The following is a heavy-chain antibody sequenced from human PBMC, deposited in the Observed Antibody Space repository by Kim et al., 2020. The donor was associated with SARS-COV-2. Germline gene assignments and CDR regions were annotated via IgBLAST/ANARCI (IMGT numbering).Heavy chain of an antibody. D-gene: IGHD3-22*01. V-gene: IGHV4-39*01. CDR1: GGSISSSSYY. CDR2: IYYSGST. CDR3: ARQMGITIIVVVISTHFDY. J-gene: IGHJ4*02. Sequence: ETLSLTCTVSGGSISSSSYYWGWIRQPPGKGLEWIGSIYYSGSTYYNPSLKSRVTISVDTSKNQFSLKLSSVTAADTAVYYCARQMGITIIVVVISTHFDYWGQGTLVTVSS.